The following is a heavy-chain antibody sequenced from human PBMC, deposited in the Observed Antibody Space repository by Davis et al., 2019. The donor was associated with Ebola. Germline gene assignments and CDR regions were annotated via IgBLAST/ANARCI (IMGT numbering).Heavy chain of an antibody. CDR3: AADIVATMSYFDF. CDR2: IWYDGSNK. J-gene: IGHJ4*02. Sequence: GESLKISCAASGFTFSSYGMHWVRQAPGKGLEWVAVIWYDGSNKYYADSVKGRFTISRDNLKNMVYLEMNNLRADDTAVYYCAADIVATMSYFDFWGQGTQVSVSS. V-gene: IGHV3-33*01. CDR1: GFTFSSYG. D-gene: IGHD5-12*01.